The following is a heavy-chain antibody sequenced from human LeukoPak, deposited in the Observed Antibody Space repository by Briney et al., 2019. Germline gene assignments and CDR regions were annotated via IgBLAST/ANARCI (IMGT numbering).Heavy chain of an antibody. V-gene: IGHV3-23*01. CDR1: GFTFNSYG. CDR2: ISGSGGST. Sequence: GGSLRLSCAASGFTFNSYGMHWVRQAPGKGLEWVSAISGSGGSTYYADPVKGRFTISRDNSKNTLYLQMNSLRAEDTAVYYCAKEAYSSGYHYFDYWGQGTLVTVSS. D-gene: IGHD6-19*01. J-gene: IGHJ4*02. CDR3: AKEAYSSGYHYFDY.